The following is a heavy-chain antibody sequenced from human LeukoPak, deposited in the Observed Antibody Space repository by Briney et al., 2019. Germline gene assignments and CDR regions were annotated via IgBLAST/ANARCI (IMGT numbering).Heavy chain of an antibody. V-gene: IGHV3-30*02. CDR2: IRYDGSNK. CDR3: AGGFLGELSLYHESNWFDP. D-gene: IGHD3-16*02. Sequence: PGGSLRLSCAASGFTFSSYGMHWVRQAPGKGLEWVAFIRYDGSNKYYADSVKGRFTISRDNSKNTLYLQMNSLRAEDTAVYYCAGGFLGELSLYHESNWFDPWGQGTLVTVSS. CDR1: GFTFSSYG. J-gene: IGHJ5*02.